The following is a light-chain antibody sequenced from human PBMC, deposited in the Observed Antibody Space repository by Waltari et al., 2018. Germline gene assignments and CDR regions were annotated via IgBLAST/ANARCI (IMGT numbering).Light chain of an antibody. Sequence: ELVLTQSPATLSLSPGERPTLSCRASQSVSIYLAWYQQKPGQAPRLLIYDTFNRAAGVPVRFSGSGSGTDFTLTISSLEPEDFAIYYCQQRQHWPPITFGQGTRLEIK. CDR2: DTF. CDR3: QQRQHWPPIT. V-gene: IGKV3-11*01. J-gene: IGKJ5*01. CDR1: QSVSIY.